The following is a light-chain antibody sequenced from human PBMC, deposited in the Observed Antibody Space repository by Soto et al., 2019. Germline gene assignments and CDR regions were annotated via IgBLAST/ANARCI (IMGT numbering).Light chain of an antibody. CDR3: SSYISSSTSYV. Sequence: QSVLTQPASVSGSPGQSITISCTGTSSDVGGYNFVSWYQQHPGKAPKLIIYDVSNRPSGVSNRFSGSKSGNTASLTISGLQAEDEADYYCSSYISSSTSYVFGTGTKLTVL. V-gene: IGLV2-14*01. CDR1: SSDVGGYNF. CDR2: DVS. J-gene: IGLJ1*01.